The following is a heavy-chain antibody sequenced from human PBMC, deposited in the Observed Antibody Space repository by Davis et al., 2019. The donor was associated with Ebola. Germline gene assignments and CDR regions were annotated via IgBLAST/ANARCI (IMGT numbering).Heavy chain of an antibody. J-gene: IGHJ6*02. V-gene: IGHV3-33*01. CDR1: GFTFSSYG. CDR2: IWYDGSNK. CDR3: ARGGTVPAAMIYYYYYGMDV. D-gene: IGHD2-2*01. Sequence: GESLKISCAASGFTFSSYGMHWVRQAPGKGLEWVAVIWYDGSNKYYADSVKGRFTISRDNSKNTLYLQMNSLRAEDTAVYYCARGGTVPAAMIYYYYYGMDVWGQGTTVTVSS.